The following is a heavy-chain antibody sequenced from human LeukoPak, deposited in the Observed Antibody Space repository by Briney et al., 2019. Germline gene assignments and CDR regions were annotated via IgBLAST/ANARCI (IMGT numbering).Heavy chain of an antibody. Sequence: SVKVSCKASGGTFSSYAISWVRQAPGQGLEWMGRIIPIFGIANYAQKFQGRVTITADKSTSTAYMELSSLRSEDTAVYYCASSIVVVTAAYNWFDPRGQGTLVTVSS. J-gene: IGHJ5*02. CDR1: GGTFSSYA. D-gene: IGHD2-21*02. CDR2: IIPIFGIA. V-gene: IGHV1-69*04. CDR3: ASSIVVVTAAYNWFDP.